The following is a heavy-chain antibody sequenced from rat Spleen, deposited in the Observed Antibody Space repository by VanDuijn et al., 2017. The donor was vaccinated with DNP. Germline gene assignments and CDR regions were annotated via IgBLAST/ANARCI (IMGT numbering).Heavy chain of an antibody. J-gene: IGHJ2*01. V-gene: IGHV2S12*01. CDR3: SRVDLGAPLDY. Sequence: QVQLKESGPGLVQPSQTLSLTCTVSGFSLTSYGVSWVRQPPGKGLEWIVAISRGGSAFYSSALKSRLSISRDTSKSQVFLEMNSLRTEDTSMYFCSRVDLGAPLDYWGQGVMVTVSS. CDR1: GFSLTSYG. D-gene: IGHD5-1*01. CDR2: ISRGGSA.